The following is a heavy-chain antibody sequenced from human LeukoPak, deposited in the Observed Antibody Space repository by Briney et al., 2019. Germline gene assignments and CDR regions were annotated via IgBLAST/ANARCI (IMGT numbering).Heavy chain of an antibody. CDR3: AKDQGYTYGYWFGY. Sequence: GGSLRLSCAASGFTFSSYAMSWVRQAPGKGLEWVSAISGSGGSTCYADSVKGRFTISRDNSKNTLYLQMNSLRAEDTAVYYCAKDQGYTYGYWFGYWGQGTLVTVSS. D-gene: IGHD5-18*01. CDR2: ISGSGGST. CDR1: GFTFSSYA. V-gene: IGHV3-23*01. J-gene: IGHJ4*02.